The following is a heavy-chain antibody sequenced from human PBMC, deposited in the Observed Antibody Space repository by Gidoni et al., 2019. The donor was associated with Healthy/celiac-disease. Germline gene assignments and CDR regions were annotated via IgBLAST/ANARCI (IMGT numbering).Heavy chain of an antibody. Sequence: QVQLQESGPGLVKPSQTLSRPSTVSGAPISSGGYYWSWIRQHPGKGLEWIGYIYYSGSTYYNPSLKSRVTISVDTSKNQFSLKLSSVTAADTAVYYCAKSRDGYKSDYWGQGTLVTVSS. V-gene: IGHV4-31*03. J-gene: IGHJ4*02. CDR3: AKSRDGYKSDY. CDR1: GAPISSGGYY. CDR2: IYYSGST. D-gene: IGHD5-12*01.